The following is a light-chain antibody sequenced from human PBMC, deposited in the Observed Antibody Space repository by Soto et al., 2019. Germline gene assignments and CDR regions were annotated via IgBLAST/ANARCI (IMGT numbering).Light chain of an antibody. J-gene: IGKJ2*01. Sequence: EIVLTQSPVTLSLSPGERATLSCRASRSFASSYLGWYQQKPGQAPRLLIYAASTRATGIPDRFSGSGSATDLTLTISRLEPEDSALYYCQHYDSSPPYTFGQGTKLEIK. CDR1: RSFASSY. CDR2: AAS. CDR3: QHYDSSPPYT. V-gene: IGKV3-20*01.